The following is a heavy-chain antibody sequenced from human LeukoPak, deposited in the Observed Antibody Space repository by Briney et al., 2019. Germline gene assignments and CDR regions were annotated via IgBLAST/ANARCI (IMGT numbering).Heavy chain of an antibody. CDR2: INPKSGTR. D-gene: IGHD6-13*01. J-gene: IGHJ4*02. CDR1: GYTFRNFD. CDR3: ATEIAGITPAGTTDY. V-gene: IGHV1-8*01. Sequence: PGASVKVSCKASGYTFRNFDINWVRQAPGQGLEWMGWINPKSGTRGHAQKFQGRITMTRNTSISTAYMELNSLRSEDTAVYYCATEIAGITPAGTTDYWGRGTLVTVSS.